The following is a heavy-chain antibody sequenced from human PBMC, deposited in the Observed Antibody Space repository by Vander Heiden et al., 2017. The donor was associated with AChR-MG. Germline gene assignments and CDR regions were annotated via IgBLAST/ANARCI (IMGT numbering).Heavy chain of an antibody. CDR2: ISWNSGSI. V-gene: IGHV3-9*01. D-gene: IGHD2-8*02. CDR3: AKEYCPGDGCAFDI. CDR1: GFTFDDYA. Sequence: EVQLVESGGGLVQPGRSLRLSCAASGFTFDDYAMHWVRQAPGKGLEWVSGISWNSGSIGYADSVKGRFTISRDNAKNSLYLQMNSLRAEDTALYYCAKEYCPGDGCAFDIWGQGTMVTVSS. J-gene: IGHJ3*02.